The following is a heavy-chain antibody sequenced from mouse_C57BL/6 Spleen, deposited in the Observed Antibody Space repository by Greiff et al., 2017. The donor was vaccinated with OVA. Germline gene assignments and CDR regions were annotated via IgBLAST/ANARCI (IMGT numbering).Heavy chain of an antibody. CDR2: IRNKANGYTT. CDR1: GFTFTDYY. D-gene: IGHD2-4*01. J-gene: IGHJ3*01. CDR3: ARSSYYDYDGFAY. V-gene: IGHV7-3*01. Sequence: EVQGVESGGGLVQPGGSLSLSCAASGFTFTDYYMSWVRQPPGKALEWLGFIRNKANGYTTEYSASVKVRFTISRDNSQSILYLQMNALRAEDSATYYCARSSYYDYDGFAYWGQGTLVTVSA.